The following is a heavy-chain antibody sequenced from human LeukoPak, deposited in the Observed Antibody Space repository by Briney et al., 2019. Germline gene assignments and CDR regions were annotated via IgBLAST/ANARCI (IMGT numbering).Heavy chain of an antibody. D-gene: IGHD2-15*01. V-gene: IGHV5-51*01. J-gene: IGHJ5*02. CDR2: MHPGDFGT. CDR3: GRVDCSGGRCYGVDP. Sequence: GESLKISCKGSGYSFINYWIGWVRQMPGKGLEWMGIMHPGDFGTRYSPSFEGQVTFSADKSITTAYLQWSSLKASDTAMYYCGRVDCSGGRCYGVDPWGQGTLVTVPS. CDR1: GYSFINYW.